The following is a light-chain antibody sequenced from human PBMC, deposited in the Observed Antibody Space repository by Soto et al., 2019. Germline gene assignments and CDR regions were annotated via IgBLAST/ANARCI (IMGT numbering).Light chain of an antibody. CDR2: GES. J-gene: IGKJ5*01. V-gene: IGKV3-20*01. CDR1: QTVSSTY. Sequence: VLTQSPGTLSLSPGESATLSCRASQTVSSTYLNWYQQKPSQAPRLRIFGESKRATGIPDRFSGSGSGRDFTLTISGLEPEDFAVYYCQQYGSSPLISFGQGTRLEI. CDR3: QQYGSSPLIS.